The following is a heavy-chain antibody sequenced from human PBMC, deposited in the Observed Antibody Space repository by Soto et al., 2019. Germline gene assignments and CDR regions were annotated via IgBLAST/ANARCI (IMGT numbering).Heavy chain of an antibody. CDR1: GFTFSGSA. Sequence: GGSLRLSCAASGFTFSGSAMHWVGQASGKGLEWVGRIRSKANSYATAYAASVKGRFTISRDDSKNTAYLQMNSLKTEDTAVYYCTMSPRWLQPSGGSYYYYGMDVWGQGTTVTVSS. V-gene: IGHV3-73*01. J-gene: IGHJ6*02. CDR2: IRSKANSYAT. CDR3: TMSPRWLQPSGGSYYYYGMDV. D-gene: IGHD5-12*01.